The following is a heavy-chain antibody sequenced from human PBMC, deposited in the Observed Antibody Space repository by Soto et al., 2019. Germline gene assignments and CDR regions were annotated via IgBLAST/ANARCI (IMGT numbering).Heavy chain of an antibody. J-gene: IGHJ4*02. Sequence: PSETLSLTCTVSGGSITSGDYYWSWLRQPPGRGLEWIGYIYYSGSTYYNPSLKRRVSVSGDTSKNQFSLKLTSATAADTAVSSCARVDVGIPTWYPYTYFDYWGQGALLTVSS. CDR1: GGSITSGDYY. CDR2: IYYSGST. V-gene: IGHV4-30-4*01. D-gene: IGHD6-13*01. CDR3: ARVDVGIPTWYPYTYFDY.